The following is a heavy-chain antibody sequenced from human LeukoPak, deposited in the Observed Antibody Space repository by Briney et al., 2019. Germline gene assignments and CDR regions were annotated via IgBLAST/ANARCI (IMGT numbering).Heavy chain of an antibody. CDR3: VKDRSPGIAMAGTGYYFDY. D-gene: IGHD6-19*01. V-gene: IGHV3-30*18. Sequence: GSLRLSCAASGFTFRSYGMHWVRQAPGKGLEWVAVISYDGSNKYQTDSVKGRFTISRDNSKNTLYLQMDSLGAEDTAVYYCVKDRSPGIAMAGTGYYFDYWGQGTLVTVSS. CDR2: ISYDGSNK. J-gene: IGHJ4*02. CDR1: GFTFRSYG.